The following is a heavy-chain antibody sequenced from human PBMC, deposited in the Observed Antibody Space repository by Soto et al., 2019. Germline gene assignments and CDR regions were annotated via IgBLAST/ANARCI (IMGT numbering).Heavy chain of an antibody. CDR2: ISSSSYFM. D-gene: IGHD3-16*01. CDR3: AREGVGEYFDY. CDR1: GFTFSTYT. Sequence: EVQLVESGGGLVKHGWSLRLSCAASGFTFSTYTMTWVRQAPGKGLEWVSSISSSSYFMYYADSVKGRFTISRDNAKNSLYLQMNSLRAEDTALYYCAREGVGEYFDYWVQGTLVTVSS. J-gene: IGHJ4*02. V-gene: IGHV3-21*01.